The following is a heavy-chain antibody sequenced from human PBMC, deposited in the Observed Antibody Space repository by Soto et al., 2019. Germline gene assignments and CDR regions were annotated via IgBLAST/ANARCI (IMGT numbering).Heavy chain of an antibody. CDR3: ARGDSVDSSGWYRDSAFDI. CDR1: GYTYTSYG. CDR2: ISAYNGNT. D-gene: IGHD6-19*01. J-gene: IGHJ3*02. V-gene: IGHV1-18*01. Sequence: ASVKVSCKASGYTYTSYGISWVRQAPGQGLDWMGWISAYNGNTNYAQKLQGRVTMTTDTSTSTAYMELRSLRSDDTAVYYCARGDSVDSSGWYRDSAFDIWGQGTMVTVSS.